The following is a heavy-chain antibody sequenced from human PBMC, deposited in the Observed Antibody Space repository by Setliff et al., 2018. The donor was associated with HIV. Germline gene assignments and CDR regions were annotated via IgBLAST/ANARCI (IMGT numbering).Heavy chain of an antibody. V-gene: IGHV4-39*07. CDR3: ARDPKGSGWYPYHYYYYGMDV. J-gene: IGHJ6*02. D-gene: IGHD6-19*01. CDR1: GGSISSSSYY. Sequence: PSETLSLTCTVSGGSISSSSYYWGWIRQPPGKGLEWIGSIYYSGSTYYNPSLKSRVTISVDTSKNQFSLKLSSVTAADTAVYYCARDPKGSGWYPYHYYYYGMDVWGQGTTVTVSS. CDR2: IYYSGST.